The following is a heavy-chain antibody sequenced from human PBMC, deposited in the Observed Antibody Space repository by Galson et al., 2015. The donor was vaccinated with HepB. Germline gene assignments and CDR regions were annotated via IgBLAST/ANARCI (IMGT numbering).Heavy chain of an antibody. CDR1: GFSLITSEVA. V-gene: IGHV2-5*01. D-gene: IGHD3-3*01. Sequence: PALVKPTQTLTLTCTFSGFSLITSEVAVGWIRQPPGKALEWLALIYGNDDKRYSPSLKSRLTITKDTSKNQVVLTMANMDPVDTGTYFCAHSTVFGVVINRFDNRGQGTLVTVSS. J-gene: IGHJ4*02. CDR3: AHSTVFGVVINRFDN. CDR2: IYGNDDK.